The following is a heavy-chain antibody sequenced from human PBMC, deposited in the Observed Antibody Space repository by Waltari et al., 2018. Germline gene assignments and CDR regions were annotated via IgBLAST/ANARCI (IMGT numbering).Heavy chain of an antibody. Sequence: QVQLQQWGAGLLKPSETLSLTCAVYGGSFSGYYWSWIRQPPGNGLEWIGEINHSGSTNYNPSLKSRVTRSIVTSKNQFSLKLSSVTAADTAVYYCAREEWELLEGQWGQGTLVTVSS. D-gene: IGHD1-26*01. CDR1: GGSFSGYY. V-gene: IGHV4-34*01. CDR2: INHSGST. J-gene: IGHJ4*02. CDR3: AREEWELLEGQ.